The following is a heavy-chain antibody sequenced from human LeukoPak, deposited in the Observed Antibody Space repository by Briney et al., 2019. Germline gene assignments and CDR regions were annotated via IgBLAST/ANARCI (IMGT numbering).Heavy chain of an antibody. CDR3: AKDRVGYVSSGYYND. V-gene: IGHV3-23*01. CDR1: GFTFSSYA. CDR2: ISGSGGST. J-gene: IGHJ4*02. D-gene: IGHD3-22*01. Sequence: GGSLRLSCAASGFTFSSYAMSWVRQAPGKGLEWVSAISGSGGSTYYADSVKGRFTISRDNSKNTLYLQMNSLRAEDTAVYYCAKDRVGYVSSGYYNDWGQGTLVTVSS.